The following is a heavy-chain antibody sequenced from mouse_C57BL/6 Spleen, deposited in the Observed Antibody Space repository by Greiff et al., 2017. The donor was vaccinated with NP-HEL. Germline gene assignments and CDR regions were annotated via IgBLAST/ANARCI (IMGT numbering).Heavy chain of an antibody. CDR1: GYTFTSYW. V-gene: IGHV1-5*01. CDR3: TREENWDYYCDY. J-gene: IGHJ2*01. D-gene: IGHD4-1*01. CDR2: IYPGNSDT. Sequence: EVKLVESGTVLARPGASVKMSCKTSGYTFTSYWMHWVKQRPGQGLEWIGAIYPGNSDTSYNQKFKGKAKLTAVTSASTAYMELSSLTNEDSAVYYCTREENWDYYCDYWGQGTTLTVSS.